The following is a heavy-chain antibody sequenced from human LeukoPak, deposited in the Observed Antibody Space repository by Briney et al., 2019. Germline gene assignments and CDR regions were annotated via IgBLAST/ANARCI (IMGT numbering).Heavy chain of an antibody. D-gene: IGHD6-19*01. CDR3: ARANGYSSGWYVNYFDY. CDR2: ISSSGSTI. J-gene: IGHJ4*02. Sequence: GGSLRLSCAASGFTFSDYYMSWIRQAPGKGLEGVSYISSSGSTIYYADSVKGRFTISRDNAKNPLYLQMNSLRAEDTAVYYCARANGYSSGWYVNYFDYWGQGTLVTVSS. CDR1: GFTFSDYY. V-gene: IGHV3-11*04.